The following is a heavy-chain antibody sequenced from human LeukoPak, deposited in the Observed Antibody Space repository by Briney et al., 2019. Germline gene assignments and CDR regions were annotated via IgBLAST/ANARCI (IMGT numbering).Heavy chain of an antibody. Sequence: PGGSLRLSCAASGFTFSSYAMHWVRQAPGKGLEWVAVISYDGSNKYYADSVKGRFTISRDSAKSTLNLQMNSLRAEDTAVYYCAREPDYYDSRGDAFDIWGQGTMVTVSS. CDR1: GFTFSSYA. J-gene: IGHJ3*02. CDR2: ISYDGSNK. D-gene: IGHD3-22*01. CDR3: AREPDYYDSRGDAFDI. V-gene: IGHV3-30-3*01.